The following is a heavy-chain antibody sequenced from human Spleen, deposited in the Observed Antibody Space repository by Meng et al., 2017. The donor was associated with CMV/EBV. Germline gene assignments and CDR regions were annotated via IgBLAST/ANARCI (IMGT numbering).Heavy chain of an antibody. CDR2: INPNSGGT. CDR3: ARSVCSSTSCYYYGMDV. D-gene: IGHD2-2*01. V-gene: IGHV1-2*02. J-gene: IGHJ6*02. CDR1: GYTFTGYY. Sequence: ASVKVSCKASGYTFTGYYMHWVRQAPGQGLEWMGWINPNSGGTNYAQKFQGRVTMTRDTSISTAYMELSRLRSDDTAVYYCARSVCSSTSCYYYGMDVCGQGTTVTVSS.